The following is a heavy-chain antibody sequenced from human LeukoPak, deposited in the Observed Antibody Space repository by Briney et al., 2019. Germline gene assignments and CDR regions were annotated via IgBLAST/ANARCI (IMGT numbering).Heavy chain of an antibody. J-gene: IGHJ4*02. CDR1: GYSFTSYW. D-gene: IGHD3-16*01. CDR3: VRIMISFGPVDY. CDR2: IYPGDSDT. Sequence: GASLKISCKGSGYSFTSYWIGWVRQLPGKGLEWMGIIYPGDSDTRYSPSFQGQVTISADKSINTAYLQWSSLKASDTAMYYCVRIMISFGPVDYWGQGTLVTLSS. V-gene: IGHV5-51*01.